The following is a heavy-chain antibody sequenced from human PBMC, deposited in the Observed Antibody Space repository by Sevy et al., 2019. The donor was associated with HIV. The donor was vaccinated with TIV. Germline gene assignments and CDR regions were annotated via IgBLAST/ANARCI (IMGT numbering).Heavy chain of an antibody. J-gene: IGHJ5*02. CDR1: GFTFSNAW. D-gene: IGHD6-13*01. Sequence: GGSLRLSCAASGFTFSNAWMSWVRQAPGKGLEWVGRIKSKTDGGTTDYAAPVKGRFSISRDDSKNTLYLQMNSLKTEETAVYYCTTTNTYSSSWYGGEWFDPWGQGTLVTVSS. CDR2: IKSKTDGGTT. V-gene: IGHV3-15*01. CDR3: TTTNTYSSSWYGGEWFDP.